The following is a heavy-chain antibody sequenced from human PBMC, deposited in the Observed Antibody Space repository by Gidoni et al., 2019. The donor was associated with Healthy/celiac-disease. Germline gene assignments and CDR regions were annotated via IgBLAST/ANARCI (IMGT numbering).Heavy chain of an antibody. Sequence: EVHLVESGGGLVKPRAALRLLCSASWFTFCSYSMNWVLPAPGKGLEWLSSISSSSSYISYADSVKGRFTISRDNAKNSLYLQMNSLRAEDTAVYYCARYSSGWSDDAFDIWVQGTMVTVSS. CDR1: WFTFCSYS. CDR3: ARYSSGWSDDAFDI. V-gene: IGHV3-21*01. CDR2: ISSSSSYI. D-gene: IGHD6-19*01. J-gene: IGHJ3*02.